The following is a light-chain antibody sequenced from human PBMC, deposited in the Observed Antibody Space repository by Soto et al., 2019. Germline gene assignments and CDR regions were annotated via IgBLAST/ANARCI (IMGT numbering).Light chain of an antibody. CDR3: QQCTNGPPCT. CDR2: DIS. CDR1: QSVSKL. J-gene: IGKJ2*02. V-gene: IGKV3-11*01. Sequence: EIVLTQSPATLSVSPGERATLSCRASQSVSKLLTWYQQKPGQPPSLLMYDISTRAAGIPARFSGSGSGTEFTLTISSLEPEDFAVYFCQQCTNGPPCTFGQGTKLDIK.